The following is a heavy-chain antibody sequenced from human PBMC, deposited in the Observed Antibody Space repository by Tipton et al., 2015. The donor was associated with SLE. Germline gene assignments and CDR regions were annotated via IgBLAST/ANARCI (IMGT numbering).Heavy chain of an antibody. CDR2: IYPGDSDT. CDR1: GYSFISYW. CDR3: ASTGGDSSSWYGKYFQH. J-gene: IGHJ1*01. Sequence: QLVQSGAEVKKPGESLKISCKVSGYSFISYWIGWVRQMSGKGLEWMGIIYPGDSDTRYSPSFQGQVTISADKSISTAYLQWSSLKASDTAMYYCASTGGDSSSWYGKYFQHWGQGTLVTVSS. D-gene: IGHD6-13*01. V-gene: IGHV5-51*03.